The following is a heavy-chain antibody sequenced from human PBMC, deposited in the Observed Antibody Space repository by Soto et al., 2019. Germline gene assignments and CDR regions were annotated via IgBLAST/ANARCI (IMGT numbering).Heavy chain of an antibody. CDR2: SSSSGSTT. CDR3: ARATGYTLDY. V-gene: IGHV3-48*03. D-gene: IGHD5-12*01. CDR1: GFTFSIYE. Sequence: GGSLRLSCAASGFTFSIYEMNWVRQAPGKGLEWVSYSSSSGSTTFYADSVKGRFTTSRDNAKNSLYLQMNSLRGEDTAFYYCARATGYTLDYWGQGTLVTVSS. J-gene: IGHJ4*02.